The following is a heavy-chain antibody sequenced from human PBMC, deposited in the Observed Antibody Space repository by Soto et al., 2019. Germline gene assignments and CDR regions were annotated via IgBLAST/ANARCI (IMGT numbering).Heavy chain of an antibody. Sequence: QVQLLESGGGVVQPGRSLRLSCAASGFTFSSYAMHWVRQAPGKGLEWVAVISYDGGNKNYADSVKGRFTISRDNSKKALYLQMNSLRAEDTDVFYCARQASPSYDSSGYYYESEAFDIWGQGTMVTVSS. CDR2: ISYDGGNK. CDR1: GFTFSSYA. CDR3: ARQASPSYDSSGYYYESEAFDI. J-gene: IGHJ3*02. D-gene: IGHD3-22*01. V-gene: IGHV3-30-3*01.